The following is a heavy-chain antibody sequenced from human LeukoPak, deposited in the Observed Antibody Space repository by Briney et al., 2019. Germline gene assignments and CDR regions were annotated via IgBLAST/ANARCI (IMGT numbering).Heavy chain of an antibody. V-gene: IGHV4-39*07. CDR2: IYHSGST. CDR3: ARATAPLGRIDY. CDR1: GGSISSSSYY. D-gene: IGHD7-27*01. J-gene: IGHJ4*02. Sequence: SETLSLTCTVSGGSISSSSYYWGWIRQPPGKGLEWIGSIYHSGSTYYNPSLKSRVTISVDTSKNQFSLKLSSVTAADTAVYYCARATAPLGRIDYWGQGTLVTVSS.